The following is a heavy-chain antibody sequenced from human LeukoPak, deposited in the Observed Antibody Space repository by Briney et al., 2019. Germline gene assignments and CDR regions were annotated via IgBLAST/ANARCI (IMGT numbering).Heavy chain of an antibody. CDR1: GFTFSSYA. J-gene: IGHJ4*02. Sequence: GRSLRLSCAASGFTFSSYAMSWVRQAPGKGLEWVSAISGSGVSTYYADSVKGRFTISRDNSKNTLHLQMNSLRAEGTAVYYCAKGWYPDYWGQGTLVTVSS. D-gene: IGHD2-15*01. V-gene: IGHV3-23*01. CDR2: ISGSGVST. CDR3: AKGWYPDY.